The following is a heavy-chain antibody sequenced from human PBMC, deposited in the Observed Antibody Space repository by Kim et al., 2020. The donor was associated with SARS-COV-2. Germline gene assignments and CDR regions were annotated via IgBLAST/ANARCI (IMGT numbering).Heavy chain of an antibody. J-gene: IGHJ3*02. Sequence: GGSLRLSCAASGFTFSSYAMHWVRQAPGKGLEWVAVISYDGSNKYYADSVKGRFTISRDNSKNTLYLQMNSLRAEDTAVYYCARVSYCSSTSCYWYEGDAFDIWGQGTMVTVSS. V-gene: IGHV3-30-3*01. CDR1: GFTFSSYA. CDR2: ISYDGSNK. D-gene: IGHD2-2*01. CDR3: ARVSYCSSTSCYWYEGDAFDI.